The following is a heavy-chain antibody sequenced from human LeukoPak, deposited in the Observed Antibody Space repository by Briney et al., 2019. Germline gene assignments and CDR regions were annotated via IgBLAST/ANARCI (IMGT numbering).Heavy chain of an antibody. CDR1: GGSIRSGGYY. CDR2: INHSGST. Sequence: SETLSLTCTVSGGSIRSGGYYWSWIRQPPGKGLEWIGEINHSGSTNYNPSLKSRVTISVDTSKNQFSLKLSSVTAADTAVYYCARARICSGGSCYSPKYYYYMDVWGKGTTVTVSS. CDR3: ARARICSGGSCYSPKYYYYMDV. J-gene: IGHJ6*03. D-gene: IGHD2-15*01. V-gene: IGHV4-34*01.